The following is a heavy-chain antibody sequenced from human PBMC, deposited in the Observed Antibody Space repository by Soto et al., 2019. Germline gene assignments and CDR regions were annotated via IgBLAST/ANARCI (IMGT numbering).Heavy chain of an antibody. J-gene: IGHJ4*02. CDR2: INAGNGNT. V-gene: IGHV1-3*01. CDR1: GYTFTTYP. CDR3: TRHSHGLGDS. D-gene: IGHD3-9*01. Sequence: ASVKVSCKASGYTFTTYPMHWVRQAPGQRLEWMGWINAGNGNTKYPQKFQGRVTITRDTSASTAYMELSSLRSEDTAVYYCTRHSHGLGDSWGQGTLVTVSS.